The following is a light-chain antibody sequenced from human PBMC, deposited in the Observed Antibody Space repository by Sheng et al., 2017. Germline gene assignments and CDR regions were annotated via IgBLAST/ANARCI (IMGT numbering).Light chain of an antibody. Sequence: DIHLTQSPVSLSAHIGDRVTITCRASQSMSRYLNWYLQKPGKSPKLLIYGASGLQTGVPLRFSGSGSGTDFTLTIRDLQVEDSGYYFCQQTYSTPSTFGQGTVLEIK. CDR1: QSMSRY. CDR2: GAS. J-gene: IGKJ2*01. CDR3: QQTYSTPST. V-gene: IGKV1-39*01.